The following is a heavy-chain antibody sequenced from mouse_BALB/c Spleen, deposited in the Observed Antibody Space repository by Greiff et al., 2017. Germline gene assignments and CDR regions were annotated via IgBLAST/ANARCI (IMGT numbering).Heavy chain of an antibody. V-gene: IGHV5-6-3*01. CDR2: INSNGGST. J-gene: IGHJ4*01. CDR1: GFTFSSYG. Sequence: EVQLKESGGGLVQPGGSLKLSCAASGFTFSSYGMSWVRQTPDKRLELVATINSNGGSTYYPDSVKGRFTISRDNAKNTLYLQMSSLKSEDTAMYYCARERYDDGYYYAMDYWGQGTSVTVSS. CDR3: ARERYDDGYYYAMDY. D-gene: IGHD2-14*01.